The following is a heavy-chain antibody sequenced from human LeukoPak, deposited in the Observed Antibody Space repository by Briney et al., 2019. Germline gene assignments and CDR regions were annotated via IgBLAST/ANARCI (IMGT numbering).Heavy chain of an antibody. CDR1: GFTFSSYW. V-gene: IGHV3-74*01. D-gene: IGHD6-13*01. CDR3: ARESGIAAALDL. CDR2: INTDGSST. J-gene: IGHJ5*02. Sequence: GGSLRLSCAASGFTFSSYWMHWVRQAPGKGLVWVSRINTDGSSTSYADSVKGRFTISRDNAKNTLCLQMNSLRAEDTAVYYCARESGIAAALDLWGQGTLVTVSS.